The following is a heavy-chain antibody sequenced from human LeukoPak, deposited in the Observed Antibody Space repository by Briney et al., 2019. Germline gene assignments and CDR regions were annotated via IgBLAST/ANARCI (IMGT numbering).Heavy chain of an antibody. Sequence: QTGGSLRLSCAASGFTFSSYAMIWLRQAPGKGLEWVSTISGGRGSTYHADSVKGRFPISREISKNTLYLQMHSLRAEDTAVYYCAKTRGGLWTGAFDIWGQGTMVTVSS. D-gene: IGHD3-16*01. CDR1: GFTFSSYA. CDR2: ISGGRGST. CDR3: AKTRGGLWTGAFDI. V-gene: IGHV3-23*01. J-gene: IGHJ3*02.